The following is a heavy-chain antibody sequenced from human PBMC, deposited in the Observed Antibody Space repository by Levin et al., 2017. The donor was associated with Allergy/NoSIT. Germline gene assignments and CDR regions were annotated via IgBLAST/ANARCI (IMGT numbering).Heavy chain of an antibody. CDR3: ARAEVGSEH. J-gene: IGHJ4*02. CDR2: IYSSGSA. V-gene: IGHV4-61*02. Sequence: PSETLSLTCKVSGGSISSGSYYWSWIRQPAAKGLEWIGRIYSSGSANYNPSLKSRVTISVDTSKNQFSLKLSSVTAADTGVYYCARAEVGSEHWGQGTLVTVSS. CDR1: GGSISSGSYY. D-gene: IGHD3-10*01.